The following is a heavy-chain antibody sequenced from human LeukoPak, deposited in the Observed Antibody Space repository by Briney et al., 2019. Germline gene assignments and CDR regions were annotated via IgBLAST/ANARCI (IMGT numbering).Heavy chain of an antibody. CDR2: IIPILGIA. CDR3: AREGYGSGSYYLSGFDP. CDR1: GGTFSSYA. Sequence: GASVKVSCKASGGTFSSYAISWVRQAPGQGREWMGRIIPILGIANYAQKFQGRVTITADKSTSTAYMELNSLRSEDTAVYSCAREGYGSGSYYLSGFDPWGQGTLVTVSS. J-gene: IGHJ5*02. V-gene: IGHV1-69*04. D-gene: IGHD3-10*01.